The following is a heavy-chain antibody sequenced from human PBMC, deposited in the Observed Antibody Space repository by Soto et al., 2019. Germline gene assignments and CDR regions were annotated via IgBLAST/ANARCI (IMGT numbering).Heavy chain of an antibody. J-gene: IGHJ6*02. CDR3: AGRSTSCQLCYHYYRMDV. CDR1: GGTFSSYA. CDR2: IIPIFGTA. V-gene: IGHV1-69*13. D-gene: IGHD2-2*01. Sequence: SVKVSCKASGGTFSSYAISWVRQAPGQGLEWMGGIIPIFGTANYAQKFQGRVTITADESTSTAYMELSSLRSEDTAVYYCAGRSTSCQLCYHYYRMDVWGQGTTVTVSS.